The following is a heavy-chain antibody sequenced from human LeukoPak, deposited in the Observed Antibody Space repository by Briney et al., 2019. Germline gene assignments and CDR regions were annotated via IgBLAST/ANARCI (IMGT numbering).Heavy chain of an antibody. CDR3: ARGVVDPDY. J-gene: IGHJ4*02. CDR2: IYTSGST. D-gene: IGHD2-15*01. V-gene: IGHV4-61*02. Sequence: SETLSLTCTVSGGSFSSGSYYWSWIRQPAGKGLEWIGRIYTSGSTNYNPSLKSRLTISVDTSKNQFSLKLSSVTAADTAVYYCARGVVDPDYWGQGTLVTVSS. CDR1: GGSFSSGSYY.